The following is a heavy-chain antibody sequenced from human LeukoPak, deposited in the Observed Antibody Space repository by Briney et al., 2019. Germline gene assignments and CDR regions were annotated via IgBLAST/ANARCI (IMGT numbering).Heavy chain of an antibody. D-gene: IGHD3-16*01. CDR3: ARDQGGIFWFDP. CDR2: ISWNSGSI. CDR1: GFTFDDYA. J-gene: IGHJ5*02. V-gene: IGHV3-9*01. Sequence: GRSLRLSCAASGFTFDDYAMHWVRQAPGKGLEWVSGISWNSGSIGYADSVKGRFTISRDNAKNSLYLQMNSLRAEDTAVYYYARDQGGIFWFDPWGQGTLVTVSS.